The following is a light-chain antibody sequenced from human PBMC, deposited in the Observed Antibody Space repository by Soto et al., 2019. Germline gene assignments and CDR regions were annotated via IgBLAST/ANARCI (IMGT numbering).Light chain of an antibody. CDR1: QGISSF. V-gene: IGKV1-9*01. CDR2: GAF. J-gene: IGKJ3*01. CDR3: QQLNSFPIA. Sequence: IQLTQSPSSLSASVGDRVTITCRASQGISSFLAWYQQKPGRAPKLLIYGAFTLQSGVPSRFSGSGSGTDFTLTISSLQPEDFATYYCQQLNSFPIAFGPGTKVEIQ.